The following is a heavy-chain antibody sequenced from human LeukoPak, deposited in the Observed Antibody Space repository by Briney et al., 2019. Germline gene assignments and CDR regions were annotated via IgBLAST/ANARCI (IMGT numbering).Heavy chain of an antibody. V-gene: IGHV1-8*01. D-gene: IGHD2-2*01. CDR1: GYTFTSYD. CDR2: MNPNSGNT. CDR3: ARVGIVPAALSFYYYYYMDV. Sequence: ASVKVSCKASGYTFTSYDINWVRQATGQGLEWVGWMNPNSGNTGYAQKFQGRVTMTRNTSISTAYTELSSLRSEDTAVYYCARVGIVPAALSFYYYYYMDVWGKGTTVTVSS. J-gene: IGHJ6*03.